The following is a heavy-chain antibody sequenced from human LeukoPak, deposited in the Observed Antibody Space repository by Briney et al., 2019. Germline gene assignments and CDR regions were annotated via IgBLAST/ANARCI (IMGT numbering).Heavy chain of an antibody. CDR3: ARSDYDSSGYYPFYYYYYMDV. J-gene: IGHJ6*03. V-gene: IGHV4-59*01. CDR1: GGSISSYY. D-gene: IGHD3-22*01. Sequence: PSETLSLTCTVSGGSISSYYWSWIRQPPGKGLEWIGYIYYSGSTNYNPSLKSRVTISVDTSKNQFSLKLSSVTAADTAVYYCARSDYDSSGYYPFYYYYYMDVWGKGTTATVSS. CDR2: IYYSGST.